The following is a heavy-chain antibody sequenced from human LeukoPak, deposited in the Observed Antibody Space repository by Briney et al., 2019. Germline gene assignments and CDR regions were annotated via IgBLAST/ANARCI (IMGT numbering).Heavy chain of an antibody. CDR3: ASQTPYYGMDV. Sequence: GGSLRLSCTASGFTFSDYGMHWVRQAPGKGLEWVAVIWYDGSNKYYADSVKGRFTISRDNSKNTLYLQMNSLRAEDTAVYYCASQTPYYGMDVWGQGTTVTVSS. CDR1: GFTFSDYG. J-gene: IGHJ6*02. V-gene: IGHV3-33*01. CDR2: IWYDGSNK.